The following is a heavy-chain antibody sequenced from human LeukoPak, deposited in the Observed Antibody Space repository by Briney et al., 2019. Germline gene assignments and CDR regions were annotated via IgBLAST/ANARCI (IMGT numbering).Heavy chain of an antibody. V-gene: IGHV3-64*01. CDR1: GFTFSDYA. D-gene: IGHD6-13*01. CDR3: AKGTSSWHEFDS. CDR2: ISSNGGSI. J-gene: IGHJ4*02. Sequence: GGSLRLSCAASGFTFSDYAMHWVRQAPGKELEYVSAISSNGGSIHYANSVKGRFTISRDNSKNYLYLQMNSLRAEDTALYYCAKGTSSWHEFDSWGQGTLVTVSS.